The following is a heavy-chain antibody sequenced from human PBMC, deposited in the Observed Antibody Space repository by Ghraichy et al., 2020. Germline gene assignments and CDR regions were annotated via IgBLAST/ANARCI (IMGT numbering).Heavy chain of an antibody. Sequence: ASVKVSCKASGYTFTSYGISWVRQAPGQGLEWMGWISAYNGNTNYAQKLQGRVTMTTDTSTSTAYMELRSLRSDDTAVYYCARDPTIKYCSSTSCYSVAFDIWGQGTMVTVSS. V-gene: IGHV1-18*01. CDR1: GYTFTSYG. D-gene: IGHD2-2*01. J-gene: IGHJ3*02. CDR2: ISAYNGNT. CDR3: ARDPTIKYCSSTSCYSVAFDI.